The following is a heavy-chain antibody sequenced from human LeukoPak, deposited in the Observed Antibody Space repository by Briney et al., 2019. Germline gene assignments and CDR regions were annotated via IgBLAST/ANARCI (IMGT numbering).Heavy chain of an antibody. CDR3: ARGYYYFDY. CDR2: IYYSGST. Sequence: SGTLSLTCAVSGASISSYFWSWIRQPPGKGLEWIGYIYYSGSTNYNPSLKSRVTISMDTSKTQFSLRLSSVTAADTAVYYCARGYYYFDYWGQGALVTVSS. D-gene: IGHD2-15*01. CDR1: GASISSYF. V-gene: IGHV4-59*08. J-gene: IGHJ4*02.